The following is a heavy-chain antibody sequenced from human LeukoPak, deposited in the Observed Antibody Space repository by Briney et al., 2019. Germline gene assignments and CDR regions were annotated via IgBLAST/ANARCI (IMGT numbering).Heavy chain of an antibody. CDR3: ARDKGDGYFDY. V-gene: IGHV1-69*05. D-gene: IGHD1-26*01. J-gene: IGHJ4*02. CDR2: IIPIFGTA. Sequence: GASVKVSCKASGGTFSSYAISWARQAPGQGLEWMGGIIPIFGTANYAQKFQGRVTITTDESTSTAYMELSSLRSEDTAVYYCARDKGDGYFDYWGQGTLVTVSS. CDR1: GGTFSSYA.